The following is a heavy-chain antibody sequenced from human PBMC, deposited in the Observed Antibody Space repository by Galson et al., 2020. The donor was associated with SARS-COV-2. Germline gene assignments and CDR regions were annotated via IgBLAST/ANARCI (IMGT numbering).Heavy chain of an antibody. CDR1: GGSLSNYY. V-gene: IGHV4-4*07. J-gene: IGHJ4*02. CDR3: AREGGWDYYFDY. D-gene: IGHD1-26*01. CDR2: VYTSGGT. Sequence: SETLSLTCTVSGGSLSNYYWTWIRQSAGKGLEWIGRVYTSGGTNYNPSLKSRVTMSVDTSKNQFSLKLSSVTAADTAVYDCAREGGWDYYFDYWGQGTLVTVSS.